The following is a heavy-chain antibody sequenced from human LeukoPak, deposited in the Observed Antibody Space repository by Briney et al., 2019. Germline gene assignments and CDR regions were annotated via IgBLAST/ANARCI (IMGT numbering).Heavy chain of an antibody. Sequence: SQTLSLTCTVSGGSISSGGYYWSWIRQPPGKGLEWIGYIYHSGSTYYNPSLKSRVTISVDTSKNQFSLKLSSVTAADAAVYYCARRIEVRDLTRGFDPWGQGTLVTVSS. D-gene: IGHD2-2*01. V-gene: IGHV4-30-2*03. J-gene: IGHJ5*02. CDR2: IYHSGST. CDR3: ARRIEVRDLTRGFDP. CDR1: GGSISSGGYY.